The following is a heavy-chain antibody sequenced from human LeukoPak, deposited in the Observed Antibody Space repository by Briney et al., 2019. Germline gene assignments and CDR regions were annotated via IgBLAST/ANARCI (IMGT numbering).Heavy chain of an antibody. V-gene: IGHV3-33*01. CDR1: GFTFSSYG. J-gene: IGHJ4*02. Sequence: GGSLRLSCAASGFTFSSYGVHWVRQAPGKGLEWVAVIWYDGSNKYYADSVKGRFTISRDNSKNTLYLQMNSLRAEDTAVYYCARVGGRVVPTPYFDYWGQGTLVTVSP. CDR3: ARVGGRVVPTPYFDY. D-gene: IGHD3-3*01. CDR2: IWYDGSNK.